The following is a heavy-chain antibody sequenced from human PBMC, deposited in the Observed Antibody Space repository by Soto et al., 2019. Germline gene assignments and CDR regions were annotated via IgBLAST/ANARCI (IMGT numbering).Heavy chain of an antibody. V-gene: IGHV4-59*01. Sequence: PSETLSLTYTVSGGSISSYYWSWIRQPPGKGLEWIGYIYYSGSTNYNPSLKSRVTISVDTSKNQFSLKLSSVTAADTAVYYCARYALKYYYDSSGSPYFDYWGQGTLVTVSS. J-gene: IGHJ4*02. CDR2: IYYSGST. CDR3: ARYALKYYYDSSGSPYFDY. CDR1: GGSISSYY. D-gene: IGHD3-22*01.